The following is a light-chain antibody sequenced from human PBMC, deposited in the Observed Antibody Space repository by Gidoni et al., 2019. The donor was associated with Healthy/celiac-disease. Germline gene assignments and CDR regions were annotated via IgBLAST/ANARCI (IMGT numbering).Light chain of an antibody. CDR2: SAS. Sequence: DIQMTQPPSSLSAAVGDRVTITCRASQSISSYLNWYQQKPGKAPKLLIYSASSLQSGVPSRFSGSGSGTDFTLTISSLQPEDFATYYCQQSYSTPFTFGPGTKVEIK. J-gene: IGKJ3*01. V-gene: IGKV1-39*01. CDR1: QSISSY. CDR3: QQSYSTPFT.